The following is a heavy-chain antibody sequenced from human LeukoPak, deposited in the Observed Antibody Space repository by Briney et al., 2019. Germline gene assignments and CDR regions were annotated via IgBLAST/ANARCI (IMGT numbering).Heavy chain of an antibody. J-gene: IGHJ4*02. CDR1: GFTFSNYV. CDR3: ARDRIAVAGGYYFDS. D-gene: IGHD6-19*01. V-gene: IGHV3-23*01. CDR2: ITVSGVST. Sequence: GGSLRLSCAASGFTFSNYVMSWVRQAPGKGLEWVSAITVSGVSTYYADSVKGRFTISRDNSKNTLYLQMNSLRAEDTAVYYCARDRIAVAGGYYFDSWGQGTLVTVSS.